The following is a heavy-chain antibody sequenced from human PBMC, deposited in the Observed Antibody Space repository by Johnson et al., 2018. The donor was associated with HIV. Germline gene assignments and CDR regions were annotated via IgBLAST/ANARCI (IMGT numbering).Heavy chain of an antibody. V-gene: IGHV3-30-3*01. Sequence: QVQLVESGGGVVQPGRSLRLSCAASGFTFSSYTMHWVRQAPGKGLEWVAVISYDGSNKYYADSVKGRFTISRDNSKNTLYLQMNSLRAEDTAVYYCARALLIAARPVGAFEVWGQGTMVTVSS. J-gene: IGHJ3*01. CDR3: ARALLIAARPVGAFEV. CDR2: ISYDGSNK. D-gene: IGHD6-6*01. CDR1: GFTFSSYT.